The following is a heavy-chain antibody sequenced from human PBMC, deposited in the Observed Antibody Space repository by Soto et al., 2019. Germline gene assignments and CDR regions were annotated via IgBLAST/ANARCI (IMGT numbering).Heavy chain of an antibody. J-gene: IGHJ6*02. CDR3: ARETPMVRGVISLHYYYYGMDV. D-gene: IGHD3-10*01. CDR1: GFTFSSYS. Sequence: GGSLRLSCAASGFTFSSYSMNWVRQAPGKGLEWVSSISSSSSYIYYADSVKGRFTISRDNAKNSLYLQMNGLRAEDTAVYYCARETPMVRGVISLHYYYYGMDVWGQGTTVTVSS. V-gene: IGHV3-21*01. CDR2: ISSSSSYI.